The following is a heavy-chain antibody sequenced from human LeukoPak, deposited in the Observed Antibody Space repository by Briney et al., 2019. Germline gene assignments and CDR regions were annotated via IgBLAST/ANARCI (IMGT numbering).Heavy chain of an antibody. V-gene: IGHV4-39*07. D-gene: IGHD2-2*01. CDR2: ISYSGSA. J-gene: IGHJ6*02. Sequence: SETLSLTCTVSGGSISSTSSYWGWIRQPPGQGLEWIGSISYSGSADYNPSLKSRVTMSVDTSKNQFSLKLSSVTAADTAVYYCARDRSLMVCSSTSCYYSYYYGMDVWGQGTTVTVSS. CDR3: ARDRSLMVCSSTSCYYSYYYGMDV. CDR1: GGSISSTSSY.